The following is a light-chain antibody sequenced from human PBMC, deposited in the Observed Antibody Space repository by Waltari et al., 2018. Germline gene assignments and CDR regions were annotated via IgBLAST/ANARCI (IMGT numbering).Light chain of an antibody. CDR2: SNN. J-gene: IGLJ2*01. V-gene: IGLV1-44*01. CDR1: SSHIGSNT. Sequence: QSLLTQAPSASGTPGQTVTIPCSGSSSHIGSNTVNWYQPLPGTAPKLRIYSNNQRPSGVPARFSGSKSGTSASLAISGLQSEDEADYYCGTWDDSLNGPLFGGGTKVTVL. CDR3: GTWDDSLNGPL.